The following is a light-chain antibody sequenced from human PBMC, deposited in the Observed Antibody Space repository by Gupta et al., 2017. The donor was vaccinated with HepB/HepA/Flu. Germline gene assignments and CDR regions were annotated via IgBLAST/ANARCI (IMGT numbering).Light chain of an antibody. CDR2: EVS. J-gene: IGLJ2*01. Sequence: QSALTQPPSASGSPGQSATIPCTGTSRDVGGYNYVSCYQQHPGKAPKLIIYEVSKRPSGVPDRFSGSKSGNTASLTVAGLQAEDEADYYCSSYAGSNNLVFGGGTKLTVL. CDR1: SRDVGGYNY. V-gene: IGLV2-8*01. CDR3: SSYAGSNNLV.